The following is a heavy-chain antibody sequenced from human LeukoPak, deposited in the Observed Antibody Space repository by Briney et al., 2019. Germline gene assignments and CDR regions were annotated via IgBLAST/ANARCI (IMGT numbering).Heavy chain of an antibody. Sequence: SETLSLTCTVSGGSISSYYWSWIRQPPGKGLEWIGYIYYSGSNNYNPSLKSRVTISVDTSKNQFSLKLSSVTAADTAVYYCARTYDSGAEGLDYWGQGTLVTVSS. CDR2: IYYSGSN. CDR3: ARTYDSGAEGLDY. J-gene: IGHJ4*02. V-gene: IGHV4-59*01. D-gene: IGHD3-22*01. CDR1: GGSISSYY.